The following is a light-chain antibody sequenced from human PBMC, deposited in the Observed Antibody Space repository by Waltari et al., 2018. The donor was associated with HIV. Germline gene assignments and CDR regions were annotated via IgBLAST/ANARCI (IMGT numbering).Light chain of an antibody. CDR2: RNS. V-gene: IGLV1-47*01. CDR1: NSNLGANS. J-gene: IGLJ3*02. Sequence: QSVLTQPPSASGPPGQRVTISCSGSNSNLGANSVYWYQQFPGTAPKLLIYRNSQRPSGVPDRFSGSKSGTSASLAISGLRSDDEANYYCATWDDSLSLWVFGGGTKLTVL. CDR3: ATWDDSLSLWV.